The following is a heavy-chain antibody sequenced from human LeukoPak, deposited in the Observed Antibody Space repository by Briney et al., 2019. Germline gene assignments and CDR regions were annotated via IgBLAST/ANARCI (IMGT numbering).Heavy chain of an antibody. V-gene: IGHV4-34*01. J-gene: IGHJ4*02. Sequence: SETLSLTCAVYGGSFSGYYWSWIRQPPGKGLGWVGEINHSGSTNYNPSLKSRVTISVDTSKNQFSLKLSSVTAADTAVYYCARGGPNTSQTRGYSYGKFDYWGQGTLVTVSS. D-gene: IGHD5-18*01. CDR2: INHSGST. CDR1: GGSFSGYY. CDR3: ARGGPNTSQTRGYSYGKFDY.